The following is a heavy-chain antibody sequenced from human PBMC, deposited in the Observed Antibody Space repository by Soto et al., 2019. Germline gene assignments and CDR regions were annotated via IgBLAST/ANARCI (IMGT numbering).Heavy chain of an antibody. D-gene: IGHD4-17*01. J-gene: IGHJ4*02. CDR3: AKGNYGGNPGSDY. Sequence: GGSLRLSCAASGFTSSSYAMSWVRQAPGKGLEWVSTILGSGGNTYYADSVKGRFTISRDNSKNTLYLQMNGLRAADTAVYYCAKGNYGGNPGSDYWGQGTQVTVSS. CDR1: GFTSSSYA. CDR2: ILGSGGNT. V-gene: IGHV3-23*01.